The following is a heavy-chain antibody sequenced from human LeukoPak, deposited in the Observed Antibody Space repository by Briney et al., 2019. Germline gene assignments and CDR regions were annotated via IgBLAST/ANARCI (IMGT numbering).Heavy chain of an antibody. J-gene: IGHJ4*02. D-gene: IGHD1-14*01. CDR1: GFTFGSYA. CDR2: ISGSGVNT. V-gene: IGHV3-23*01. Sequence: GGSLRLSCAASGFTFGSYAMSWVRQAPGKGLEWISGISGSGVNTHYADSVRGRFTISRDNSKNILYLQMNSLRAEDTALYYCAKEKGPDVTDYWGQGTLVTVSS. CDR3: AKEKGPDVTDY.